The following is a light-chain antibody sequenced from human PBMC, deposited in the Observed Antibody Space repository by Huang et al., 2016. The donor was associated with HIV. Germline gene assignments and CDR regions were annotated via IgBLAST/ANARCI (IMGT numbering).Light chain of an antibody. CDR3: QQSYSTPWT. CDR2: AAS. CDR1: QSISSY. V-gene: IGKV1-39*01. Sequence: DIQMTQSPSSLSASVGDRVTITCRASQSISSYLNWYQHKPGKAPKLLIYAASSFQSGVPSRFSGSVSGTDFTLTISSLQPEDFATYYCQQSYSTPWTFGQGTKVEIK. J-gene: IGKJ1*01.